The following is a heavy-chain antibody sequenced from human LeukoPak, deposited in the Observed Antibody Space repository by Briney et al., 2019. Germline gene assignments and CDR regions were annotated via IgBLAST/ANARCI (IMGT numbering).Heavy chain of an antibody. V-gene: IGHV4-34*01. CDR2: INHSGST. CDR3: ARSVRCINTSCDPHNWSDP. Sequence: SETLSLTCAVYGGTFSGYYWSWVRQPPGKGLEWIGEINHSGSTNYNPSLKSRVTISVDTSKNPFSLKLSSVTAADTAVYYCARSVRCINTSCDPHNWSDPWGQGTLVTVSS. J-gene: IGHJ5*02. CDR1: GGTFSGYY. D-gene: IGHD2-2*01.